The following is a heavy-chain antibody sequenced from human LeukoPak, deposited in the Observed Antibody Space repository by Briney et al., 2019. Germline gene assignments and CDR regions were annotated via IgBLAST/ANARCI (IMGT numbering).Heavy chain of an antibody. J-gene: IGHJ4*02. D-gene: IGHD5-12*01. CDR3: AAWTDRGYSY. CDR1: GFTFSRSW. V-gene: IGHV3-7*01. Sequence: GGSLRLSCTASGFTFSRSWMNWVRQAPGKGLEWVANINPDGDGMRFVDSVKGRFTMSRDNAQSSLHLQMNSLRVEDTAFYYCAAWTDRGYSYWGQGVLVTVSS. CDR2: INPDGDGM.